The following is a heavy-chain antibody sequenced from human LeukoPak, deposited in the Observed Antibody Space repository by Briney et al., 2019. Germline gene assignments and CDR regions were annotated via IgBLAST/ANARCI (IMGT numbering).Heavy chain of an antibody. J-gene: IGHJ4*02. D-gene: IGHD2-2*02. V-gene: IGHV3-30*02. CDR1: GFTFNNYG. CDR2: ISYDGSNK. Sequence: GGSLRLSCAASGFTFNNYGMHWVRQAPGKGLEWVAVISYDGSNKYYGDSVKGRFTISRDNSKNTLYLQMNSLRAEDTAVYYCAKALYATEAIDYWGQGTLVTVSS. CDR3: AKALYATEAIDY.